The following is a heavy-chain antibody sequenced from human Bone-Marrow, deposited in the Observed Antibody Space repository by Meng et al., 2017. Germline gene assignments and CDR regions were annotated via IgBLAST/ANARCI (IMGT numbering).Heavy chain of an antibody. J-gene: IGHJ4*02. V-gene: IGHV3-74*01. CDR1: GFTFSSYW. D-gene: IGHD5-12*01. Sequence: LSLTCAASGFTFSSYWMHWVRQGPGKGLVWVSRITSDGSRTIYADSVKGRFTISRDNAKNSLYLQMNSLRAEDTAVYYCASTKRWWLAKGNDYWGQGTLVTVSS. CDR2: ITSDGSRT. CDR3: ASTKRWWLAKGNDY.